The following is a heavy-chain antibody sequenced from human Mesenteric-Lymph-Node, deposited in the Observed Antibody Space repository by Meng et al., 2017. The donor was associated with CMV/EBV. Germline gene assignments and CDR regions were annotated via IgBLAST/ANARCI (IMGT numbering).Heavy chain of an antibody. CDR1: GYTFTSCD. CDR3: ARGWEHRLSVDYYYGMDV. CDR2: MNPNSGNT. J-gene: IGHJ6*02. D-gene: IGHD1/OR15-1a*01. V-gene: IGHV1-8*03. Sequence: ASVKVSCKASGYTFTSCDINWVRQATGQGLEWMGWMNPNSGNTGYAQKFQGRVTITRNTSISTAYMELSSLRSEDTAVYYCARGWEHRLSVDYYYGMDVWGQGTTVTVSS.